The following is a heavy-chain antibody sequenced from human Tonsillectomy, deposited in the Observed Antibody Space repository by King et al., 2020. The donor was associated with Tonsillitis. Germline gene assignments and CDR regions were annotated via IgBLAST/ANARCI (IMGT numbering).Heavy chain of an antibody. V-gene: IGHV4-59*01. CDR1: GGSISTYY. J-gene: IGHJ6*03. CDR3: ARDREIRYYYYMEV. CDR2: IYYSVTT. Sequence: VQLQESGPGLVKPSETLSLTCTVSGGSISTYYWSWIRQPPGEGLEWIGNIYYSVTTKYNPSLKSRVTISVDTSKNLFSLKLSSVTSANTAVYYGARDREIRYYYYMEVWGKATTVTVSS.